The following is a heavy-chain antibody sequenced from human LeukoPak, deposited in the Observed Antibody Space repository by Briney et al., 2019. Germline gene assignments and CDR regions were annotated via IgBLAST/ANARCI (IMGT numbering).Heavy chain of an antibody. J-gene: IGHJ4*02. D-gene: IGHD3-10*01. V-gene: IGHV4-34*01. Sequence: SETLSLTCTVSGGSISSYYWSWIRQPPGKGLEWIGEINHSGGTNYNPSLKSRVTISVDTSKNQFSLKLSSVTAADTAVYYCARRYYGSGGYYPYWGQGTLVTVSS. CDR3: ARRYYGSGGYYPY. CDR2: INHSGGT. CDR1: GGSISSYY.